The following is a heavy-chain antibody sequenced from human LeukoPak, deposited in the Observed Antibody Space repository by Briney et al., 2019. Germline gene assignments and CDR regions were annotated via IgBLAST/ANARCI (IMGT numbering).Heavy chain of an antibody. CDR1: GFSFISYG. CDR2: ISYDGSNK. CDR3: AKSGKYFYGDYMFDY. Sequence: ALRLSCAASGFSFISYGMHWVRQAPGKGLEWVAVISYDGSNKYYADSVKGRFTISRDNSKNTLYLQMNSLRAEDTAVYYCAKSGKYFYGDYMFDYWGQGTLVTVSS. J-gene: IGHJ4*02. V-gene: IGHV3-30*18. D-gene: IGHD4-17*01.